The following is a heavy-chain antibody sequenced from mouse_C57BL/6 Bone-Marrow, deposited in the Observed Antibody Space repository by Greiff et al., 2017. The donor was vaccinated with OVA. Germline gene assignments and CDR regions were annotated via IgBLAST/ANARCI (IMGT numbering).Heavy chain of an antibody. D-gene: IGHD2-4*01. Sequence: QVQLKQSGPGLVAPSQSLSITCTVSGFSLTSYGVDWVRQPPGKGLEWLGVIWGGGSTNYNSALMSRLSISKDNSKSQVFLKMNSLQTDDTAMYYCAKHGGENYEYDGALSMDYWGQGTSVTVSS. V-gene: IGHV2-9*01. J-gene: IGHJ4*01. CDR2: IWGGGST. CDR3: AKHGGENYEYDGALSMDY. CDR1: GFSLTSYG.